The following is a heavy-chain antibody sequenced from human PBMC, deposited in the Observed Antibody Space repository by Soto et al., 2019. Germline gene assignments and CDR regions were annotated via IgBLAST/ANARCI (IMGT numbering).Heavy chain of an antibody. D-gene: IGHD2-2*01. V-gene: IGHV3-21*01. CDR2: ISSSSSYI. J-gene: IGHJ5*02. CDR3: ARERDDCSSTSCPAQNWFDP. Sequence: GGSLRLSCAASGFTLSGYAMDWVRQAPGKGLEYVSAISSSSSYIYYADSVKGRFTISRDNAKNSLYLQMNSLGAEDTAVYYCARERDDCSSTSCPAQNWFDPLGQGNLVTVSS. CDR1: GFTLSGYA.